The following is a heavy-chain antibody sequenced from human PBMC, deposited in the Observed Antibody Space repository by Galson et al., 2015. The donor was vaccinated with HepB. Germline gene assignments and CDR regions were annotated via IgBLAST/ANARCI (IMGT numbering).Heavy chain of an antibody. D-gene: IGHD3-3*01. J-gene: IGHJ6*02. CDR3: AREGYDFWSGYLQGMDV. V-gene: IGHV3-30-3*01. Sequence: SLRLSCAASGFTFSSYAMHWVRQAPGKGLEWVAVISYDGSNKYYADSVKGRFTISRDNSKNTLYLQMNSLRAEDTAVYYCAREGYDFWSGYLQGMDVWGQGTTVTVSS. CDR2: ISYDGSNK. CDR1: GFTFSSYA.